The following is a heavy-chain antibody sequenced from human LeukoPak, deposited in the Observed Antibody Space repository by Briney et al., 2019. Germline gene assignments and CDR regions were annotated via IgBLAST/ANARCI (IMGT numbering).Heavy chain of an antibody. J-gene: IGHJ4*02. CDR1: GFPFSSYW. CDR3: ARAWSGSYNY. CDR2: ISSSSSYI. V-gene: IGHV3-21*01. D-gene: IGHD1-26*01. Sequence: GGSLRLSCVASGFPFSSYWMTWVRQAPGKGLEWVSSISSSSSYIYYADSVKGRFTISRDNAKNSLYLQMNSLRAEDTAVYYCARAWSGSYNYWGQGTLVTVSS.